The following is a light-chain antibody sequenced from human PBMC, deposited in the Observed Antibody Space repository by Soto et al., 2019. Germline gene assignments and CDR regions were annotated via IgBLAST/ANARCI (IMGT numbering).Light chain of an antibody. J-gene: IGLJ1*01. CDR2: EVR. CDR1: SSDVGGYNH. Sequence: QSVLTQPPPAPGSPGQSVTISSTGTSSDVGGYNHVSWYQQHPGKAPKLMIFEVRKRPSGVPDRFSGSKSGNTASLTASGLQAEDEAHSYCSSYAGSNNFVFGTGTKVTVL. CDR3: SSYAGSNNFV. V-gene: IGLV2-8*01.